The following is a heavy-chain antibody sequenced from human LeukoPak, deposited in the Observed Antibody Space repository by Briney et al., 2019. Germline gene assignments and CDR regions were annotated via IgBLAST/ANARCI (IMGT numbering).Heavy chain of an antibody. Sequence: SXXVSCKASGGTFSSYAISWVRQAPGQGLEWMGGIIPIFGTANYEQKFQGRVTITADESTSTAYMELSSLRSEDTAVYYCARGGRGTSSFDAFDIWGQGTMVTVSS. V-gene: IGHV1-69*01. D-gene: IGHD2-2*01. CDR1: GGTFSSYA. J-gene: IGHJ3*02. CDR3: ARGGRGTSSFDAFDI. CDR2: IIPIFGTA.